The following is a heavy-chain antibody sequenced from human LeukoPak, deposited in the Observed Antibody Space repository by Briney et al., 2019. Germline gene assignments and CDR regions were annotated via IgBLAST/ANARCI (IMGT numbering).Heavy chain of an antibody. J-gene: IGHJ4*02. CDR1: GFTFSSHW. CDR3: ARSSSWYLYYFDY. Sequence: GGSLRLSCAASGFTFSSHWMTWVRQAPGKGLEWVANIKQDGSDKYYVDSVKGRFTISRDNAKNSLYLQMNSLRDEDTAVYYCARSSSWYLYYFDYWGQGTLVTVSS. V-gene: IGHV3-7*01. D-gene: IGHD6-13*01. CDR2: IKQDGSDK.